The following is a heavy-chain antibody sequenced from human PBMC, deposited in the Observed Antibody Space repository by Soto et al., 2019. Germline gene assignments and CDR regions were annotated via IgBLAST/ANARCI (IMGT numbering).Heavy chain of an antibody. CDR2: ISYDGSNK. CDR1: GFTFSSYG. J-gene: IGHJ6*02. D-gene: IGHD4-4*01. Sequence: QVQLVESGGGVVQPGRSLRLSCAASGFTFSSYGMHWVRQAPGKVPEWVAVISYDGSNKYYADSVKGRFTISRDNSKNTLYLQMNSLRAEDTAVYYCAKDQHSNQPGGHYYYYGMDVWGQGTTVTVSS. CDR3: AKDQHSNQPGGHYYYYGMDV. V-gene: IGHV3-30*18.